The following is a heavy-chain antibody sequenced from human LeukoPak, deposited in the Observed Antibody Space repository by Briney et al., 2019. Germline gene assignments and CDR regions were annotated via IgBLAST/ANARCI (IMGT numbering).Heavy chain of an antibody. CDR1: GYTFTSYY. CDR3: ARDQVWGSYRDPGY. D-gene: IGHD3-16*02. J-gene: IGHJ4*02. Sequence: ASVKVSCKASGYTFTSYYMHWVRQAPGQGLEWMGWINSNSGGTNYAQKFQVRVTMTRDTSISTAYMELSSLRSDDTAVYYCARDQVWGSYRDPGYWGQGTLVTVSS. V-gene: IGHV1-2*02. CDR2: INSNSGGT.